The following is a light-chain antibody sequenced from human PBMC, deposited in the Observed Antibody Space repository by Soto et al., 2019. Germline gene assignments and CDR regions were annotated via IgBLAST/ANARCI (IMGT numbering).Light chain of an antibody. V-gene: IGKV1-5*03. CDR3: QHYNSYSEA. Sequence: DIQMTQSPSTLSASVGDRVTITCRASQSISSWLAWYQQKPGKAPKLLIYKASSLESGVQSRFSGSGSGTEFTLTIRSLQPDDFATYYCQHYNSYSEAFGQGTKVDI. J-gene: IGKJ1*01. CDR1: QSISSW. CDR2: KAS.